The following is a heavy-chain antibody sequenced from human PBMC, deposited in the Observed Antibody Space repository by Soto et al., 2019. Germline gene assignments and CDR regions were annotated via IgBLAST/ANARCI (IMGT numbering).Heavy chain of an antibody. V-gene: IGHV3-48*03. D-gene: IGHD2-2*01. CDR3: ARSRYCSSTSCSAYSSSSPYYFDY. CDR2: ISSSGSTI. CDR1: GFTFSSYE. Sequence: PGGSLRLSCAASGFTFSSYEMNWVRQAPGKGLEWVSYISSSGSTIYYADSVKGRFTISRDNAKNSLYLQMNSLRAEDTAVYYCARSRYCSSTSCSAYSSSSPYYFDYWGQGTLVTVSS. J-gene: IGHJ4*02.